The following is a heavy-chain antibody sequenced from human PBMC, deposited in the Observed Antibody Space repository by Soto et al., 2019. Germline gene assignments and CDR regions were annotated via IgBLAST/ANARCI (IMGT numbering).Heavy chain of an antibody. D-gene: IGHD1-26*01. CDR3: ARDVGDYYFDS. CDR2: IYYSGVT. CDR1: GGSISSGGYY. Sequence: QVQLQESGPGLVKPSQTLSLTCSVSGGSISSGGYYWGWIRQPPGKGLEWIGNIYYSGVTYFNPSVKNRLSIAVDTSKNQFSLRLTSATAADTAVYYCARDVGDYYFDSWGQGSLVTVSS. J-gene: IGHJ4*02. V-gene: IGHV4-31*03.